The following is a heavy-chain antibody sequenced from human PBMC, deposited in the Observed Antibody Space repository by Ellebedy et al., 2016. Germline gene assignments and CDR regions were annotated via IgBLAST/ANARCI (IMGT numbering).Heavy chain of an antibody. D-gene: IGHD6-19*01. J-gene: IGHJ4*02. V-gene: IGHV1-2*02. CDR1: GYTFTGYY. CDR3: ARYSSGSPFDY. CDR2: INPNSGGT. Sequence: ASVKVSCXASGYTFTGYYIHWVRQAPGQGLEWMGWINPNSGGTSYAQKFQGRVTMTRDTSISTAYMELSSLRSDDTAIYYCARYSSGSPFDYWGQGTLVTVSS.